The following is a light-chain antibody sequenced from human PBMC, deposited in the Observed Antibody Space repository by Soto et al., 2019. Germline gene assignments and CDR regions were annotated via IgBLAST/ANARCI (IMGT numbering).Light chain of an antibody. Sequence: QPVLTQSPSASASLGASVKLTCTLSSGHSNYAIAWHQQQPEKGPRYLMKLNRDGSHSKGDGIPHRSSGSSSGAERYLTISSLQYEDEADYYCPTWGTGIVIFGGGTKVTVL. CDR1: SGHSNYA. V-gene: IGLV4-69*01. J-gene: IGLJ2*01. CDR3: PTWGTGIVI. CDR2: LNRDGSH.